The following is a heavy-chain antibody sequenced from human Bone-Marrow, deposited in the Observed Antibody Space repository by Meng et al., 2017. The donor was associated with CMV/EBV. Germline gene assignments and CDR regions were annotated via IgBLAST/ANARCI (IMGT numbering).Heavy chain of an antibody. CDR1: GYTFTGYY. J-gene: IGHJ4*02. CDR3: ARVPTRTTVTTFDL. Sequence: ASVKVSCKASGYTFTGYYMHWVRQAPGQGLEWMGWINPNSGGTNYAQKFQGRVTMTRDTSISTAYMELSRLRSDDTAVYYCARVPTRTTVTTFDLWGQGTLVTVSS. D-gene: IGHD4-11*01. V-gene: IGHV1-2*02. CDR2: INPNSGGT.